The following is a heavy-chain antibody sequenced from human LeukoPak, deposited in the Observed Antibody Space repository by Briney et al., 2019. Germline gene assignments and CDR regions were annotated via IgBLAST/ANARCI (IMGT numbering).Heavy chain of an antibody. Sequence: ASVKVSCKASLYTFTNFYIHWVRQAPGQGLEWMGVINPSGGTTTYAQNFQGRVTMTRDTSTITVYMELSSLRSDDTAVYYCAREAIFGVVREYYFDYWGQGTLVTVS. D-gene: IGHD3-3*01. V-gene: IGHV1-46*01. J-gene: IGHJ4*02. CDR3: AREAIFGVVREYYFDY. CDR1: LYTFTNFY. CDR2: INPSGGTT.